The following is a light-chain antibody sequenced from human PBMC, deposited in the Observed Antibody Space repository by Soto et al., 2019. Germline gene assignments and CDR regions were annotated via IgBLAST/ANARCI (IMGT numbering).Light chain of an antibody. CDR2: EVS. CDR3: SSFAGNNNLV. V-gene: IGLV2-8*01. J-gene: IGLJ2*01. Sequence: QSALTQPPSASGSPGQSVTISCTGTSSDVGGYNYVSWYQQHPGKAPKLMISEVSKRPSGVPDRFSGSKSGNTASLTVSGIQAEYAADYYCSSFAGNNNLVFGGGTKLTVL. CDR1: SSDVGGYNY.